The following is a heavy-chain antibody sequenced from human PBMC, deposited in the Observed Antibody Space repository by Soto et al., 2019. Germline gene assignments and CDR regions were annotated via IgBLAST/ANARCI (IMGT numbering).Heavy chain of an antibody. CDR3: ARYNSYAIDY. J-gene: IGHJ4*02. CDR2: IHSSGTT. CDR1: GTSISGYY. Sequence: VQLQESGPGLVKLSETLSLTCTVSGTSISGYYWCWMRQPTGKGLDWLANIHSSGTTNYNPSFASRVTLSVDTSQNQFSLKMTSVTAADRAMYFCARYNSYAIDYWGRGTLVTVSS. V-gene: IGHV4-59*01. D-gene: IGHD2-8*01.